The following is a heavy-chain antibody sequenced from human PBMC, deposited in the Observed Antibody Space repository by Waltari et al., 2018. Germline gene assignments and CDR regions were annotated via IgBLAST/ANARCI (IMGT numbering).Heavy chain of an antibody. CDR3: ARRFPVGYYYGLDV. J-gene: IGHJ6*02. V-gene: IGHV5-51*01. Sequence: EVQLVQSGAEVRKSGESLKISCKGSGYTFTDYWVAWVRQRPGKGLEWMGAIWPRDPDARDSPSFEGQVTISADKSLSTTYLQWSSLKASDTAIYYCARRFPVGYYYGLDVWGQGTAVTVSS. CDR2: IWPRDPDA. CDR1: GYTFTDYW.